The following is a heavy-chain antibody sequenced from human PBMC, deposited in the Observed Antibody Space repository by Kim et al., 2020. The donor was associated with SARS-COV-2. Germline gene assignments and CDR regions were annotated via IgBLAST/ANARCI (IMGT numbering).Heavy chain of an antibody. Sequence: SETLSLTCTVSGGSISSGGYYWSWIRQHPGKGLEWIGYIYYSGSTYYNPSLKSRVTISVDTSKNQFSLKLSSVTAADTAVYYCARSGGTPPYYYYGMDVWGQGTTVTVS. D-gene: IGHD1-7*01. V-gene: IGHV4-31*03. CDR3: ARSGGTPPYYYYGMDV. CDR1: GGSISSGGYY. CDR2: IYYSGST. J-gene: IGHJ6*02.